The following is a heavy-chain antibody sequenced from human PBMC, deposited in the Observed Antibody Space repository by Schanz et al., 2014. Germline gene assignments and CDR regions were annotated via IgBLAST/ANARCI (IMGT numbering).Heavy chain of an antibody. V-gene: IGHV4-61*02. CDR2: IYTSGST. CDR1: GGSISSGNYY. D-gene: IGHD6-19*01. J-gene: IGHJ4*02. CDR3: ASRASGWYALGYFDY. Sequence: QVQLQESGPGLVKPSQTLSLTCTVSGGSISSGNYYWNWIRQPAGKGLEWIGRIYTSGSTNYNPSLKSRVTISVDPSKTQSPLNWRSVTAADTAVYYCASRASGWYALGYFDYWGQGAPVTVSS.